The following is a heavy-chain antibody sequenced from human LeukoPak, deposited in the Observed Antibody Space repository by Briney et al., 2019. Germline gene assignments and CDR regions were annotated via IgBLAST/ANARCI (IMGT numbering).Heavy chain of an antibody. V-gene: IGHV1-18*01. J-gene: IGHJ6*03. D-gene: IGHD6-13*01. Sequence: ASVTVSCKASGYTFTSYGISWVRQAPGQGLEWMGWISAYNGNTNYAQKLQGRVTMTTDTSTSTAYMELRSLRSDDTAVYYCARAEGSAAMSYYYYMDVWGKGTTVTVSS. CDR2: ISAYNGNT. CDR1: GYTFTSYG. CDR3: ARAEGSAAMSYYYYMDV.